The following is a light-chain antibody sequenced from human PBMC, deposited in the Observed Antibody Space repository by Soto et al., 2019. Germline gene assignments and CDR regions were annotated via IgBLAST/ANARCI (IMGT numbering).Light chain of an antibody. CDR2: GAS. CDR3: QQFSSSPLT. CDR1: QSVSSN. V-gene: IGKV3-20*01. Sequence: IVFTQAAATLSLSTGERATLSCRACQSVSSNLAWYQQKPGQAPRRLIYGASTRATGVPVRFSGGGSGTDFTLTISSLEPEDSAVYFCQQFSSSPLTFGGGTKVEI. J-gene: IGKJ4*01.